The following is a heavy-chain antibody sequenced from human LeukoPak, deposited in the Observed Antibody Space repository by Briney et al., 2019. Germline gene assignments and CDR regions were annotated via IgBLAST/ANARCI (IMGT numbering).Heavy chain of an antibody. J-gene: IGHJ3*02. Sequence: GGSLRLSCAASGFTVSSNYMSWVRQAPGKGLEWVSVIYSGGSTYYADSVKGRFTISRDNSKNTLYLQMNSLRVEDTAVYYCARPVVAATTPDTFDIWGQGTMVTVSS. CDR3: ARPVVAATTPDTFDI. V-gene: IGHV3-53*01. D-gene: IGHD2-15*01. CDR1: GFTVSSNY. CDR2: IYSGGST.